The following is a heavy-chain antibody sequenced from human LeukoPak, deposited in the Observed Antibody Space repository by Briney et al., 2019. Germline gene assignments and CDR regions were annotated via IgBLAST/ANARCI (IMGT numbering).Heavy chain of an antibody. CDR3: ARADLRGYSLDY. Sequence: GGSLRLSCAASGFTFSSYDMHWVRQTAGRGLEWVSGIGTAGDTYSPGSVKGRFTISREIAKNSLYLQMNSLRAGDTAVYYCARADLRGYSLDYWGQGTLVTVSS. CDR2: IGTAGDT. CDR1: GFTFSSYD. J-gene: IGHJ4*02. V-gene: IGHV3-13*01. D-gene: IGHD5-18*01.